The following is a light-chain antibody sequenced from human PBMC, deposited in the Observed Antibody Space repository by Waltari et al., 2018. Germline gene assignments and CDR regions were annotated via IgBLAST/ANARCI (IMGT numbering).Light chain of an antibody. V-gene: IGLV7-46*01. CDR2: DTN. CDR3: LLSYSGPPWV. J-gene: IGLJ3*02. CDR1: TGAVTRGHS. Sequence: QAVVTQEPSLTVSPGGTVTLTCGSRTGAVTRGHSPYWFHPKPRQAPRTLIYDTNNKHPWTPARFSGSLLGGKAALTLSGAQPEDEAEYYCLLSYSGPPWVFGGGTKLTVL.